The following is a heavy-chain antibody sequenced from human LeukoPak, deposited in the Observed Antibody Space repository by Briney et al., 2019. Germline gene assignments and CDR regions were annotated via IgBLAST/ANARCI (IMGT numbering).Heavy chain of an antibody. V-gene: IGHV3-30*18. CDR3: AKENGDYFDY. Sequence: GGSLRLSCAASGFTFSSYGMHWVRQAPGKGLEWVAVISYDGSNKYYADSVKGRFTISRDNSKNTLYLQMNSLRAEDTAVYYSAKENGDYFDYWGQGTLVTVSS. D-gene: IGHD3-10*01. CDR1: GFTFSSYG. J-gene: IGHJ4*02. CDR2: ISYDGSNK.